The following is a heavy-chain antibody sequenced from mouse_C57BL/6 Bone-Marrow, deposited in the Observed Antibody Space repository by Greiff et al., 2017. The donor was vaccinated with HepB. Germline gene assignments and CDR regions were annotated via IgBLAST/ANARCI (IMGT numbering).Heavy chain of an antibody. V-gene: IGHV14-4*01. CDR3: TGYYCSSCCWYFDV. Sequence: VQLQQSGAELVRPGASVKLSCTASGFNIKDDYMHWVKQRPEQGLEWIGWIDPENGDTEYASKFQGKATITADTSSNTAYLQLSSLTSEDTAVYYCTGYYCSSCCWYFDVWGTGTTVTVSS. D-gene: IGHD1-1*01. J-gene: IGHJ1*03. CDR2: IDPENGDT. CDR1: GFNIKDDY.